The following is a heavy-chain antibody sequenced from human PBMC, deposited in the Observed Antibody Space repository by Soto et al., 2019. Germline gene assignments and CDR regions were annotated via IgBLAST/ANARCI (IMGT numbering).Heavy chain of an antibody. V-gene: IGHV3-30*18. D-gene: IGHD3-10*01. CDR3: AKDQLRGVRGVITYYYGMDV. CDR1: GFTFSSYG. CDR2: ISYDGSNK. J-gene: IGHJ6*02. Sequence: QVQLVESGGGVVQPGRSPRLSCAASGFTFSSYGMHWVRQAPGKGLEWVAVISYDGSNKYYADSVKGRFTISRDNSKNTLYLQMNSLRAEDTAVYYCAKDQLRGVRGVITYYYGMDVWGQGTTVTVSS.